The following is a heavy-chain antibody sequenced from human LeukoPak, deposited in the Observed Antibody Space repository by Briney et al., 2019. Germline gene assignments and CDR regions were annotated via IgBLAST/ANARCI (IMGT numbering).Heavy chain of an antibody. J-gene: IGHJ4*02. CDR2: ISTAGNLI. CDR3: ARTVEGHFDF. Sequence: GGSLRLSCVASAFTFKTYTLNRVRQTPGKGLEWVSYISTAGNLINYADSVRGRFTISRDNAKNSLYLYMNSLTPEDTAVYYCARTVEGHFDFRGQGTLVTVSS. CDR1: AFTFKTYT. D-gene: IGHD5-24*01. V-gene: IGHV3-21*01.